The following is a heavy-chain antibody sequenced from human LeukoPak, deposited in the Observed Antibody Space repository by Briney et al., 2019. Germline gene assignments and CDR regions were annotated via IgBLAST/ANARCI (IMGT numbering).Heavy chain of an antibody. CDR3: ARERLAAAGPTHY. D-gene: IGHD6-13*01. CDR2: IIPIFGTA. CDR1: GGTFSSYA. V-gene: IGHV1-69*05. Sequence: SVKVSCKASGGTFSSYAISWVRQAPGQGLEWMGRIIPIFGTANYAQKFQGRVTITTDESTSTAYMELSSLRSVDTAVYYCARERLAAAGPTHYWGQGTLVTVSS. J-gene: IGHJ4*02.